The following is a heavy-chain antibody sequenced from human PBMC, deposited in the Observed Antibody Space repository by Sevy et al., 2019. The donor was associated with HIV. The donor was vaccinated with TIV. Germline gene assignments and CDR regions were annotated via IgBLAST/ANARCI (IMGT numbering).Heavy chain of an antibody. CDR2: IQSDGSNK. J-gene: IGHJ6*02. D-gene: IGHD2-15*01. Sequence: VGSLRLSCAASGFSFRSYGLHWVRQAPGKGLEWVAFIQSDGSNKYYADSVKGRFTISRDNSKNTLFLQMSRLRSEDTAVYYCAKSRFCSGPNCPLIEFKYFYYYGMDVWGQGTTVTVSS. CDR1: GFSFRSYG. V-gene: IGHV3-30*02. CDR3: AKSRFCSGPNCPLIEFKYFYYYGMDV.